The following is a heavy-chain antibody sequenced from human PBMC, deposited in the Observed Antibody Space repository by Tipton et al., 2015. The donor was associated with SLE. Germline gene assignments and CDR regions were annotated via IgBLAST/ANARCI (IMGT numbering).Heavy chain of an antibody. D-gene: IGHD2-2*01. CDR2: IYTSGST. Sequence: LRLSCTVSGGSISSGSYYWSWIRQPSGKGLEWIGHIYTSGSTNYNPSLKSRVTISVDPSKNLFSLKLSSVTAADTAVYYCARWGPEVVPAAPRFEFWGQGTLVTVYS. CDR3: ARWGPEVVPAAPRFEF. CDR1: GGSISSGSYY. J-gene: IGHJ4*02. V-gene: IGHV4-61*09.